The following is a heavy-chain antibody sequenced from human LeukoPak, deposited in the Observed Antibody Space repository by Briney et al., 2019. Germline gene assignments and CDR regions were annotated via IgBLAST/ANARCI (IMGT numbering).Heavy chain of an antibody. CDR3: ASRKLGNDY. CDR2: IYYSGGT. D-gene: IGHD7-27*01. V-gene: IGHV4-39*07. Sequence: TSSETLSLPCTVFVASISISNFSWGWIRRPPGKGLEWIGTIYYSGGTFYNPSLKSRVTISVDTSKSQLSLKLISVTAADTAVYYCASRKLGNDYWGQGTLVTVSS. J-gene: IGHJ4*02. CDR1: VASISISNFS.